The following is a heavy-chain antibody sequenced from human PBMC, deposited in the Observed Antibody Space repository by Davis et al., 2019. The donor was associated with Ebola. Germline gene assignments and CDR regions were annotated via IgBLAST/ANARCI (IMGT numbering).Heavy chain of an antibody. V-gene: IGHV4-59*01. D-gene: IGHD5-24*01. CDR2: IYYSGST. CDR3: ARELEMAPGVYYFDY. Sequence: PSETLSLTCTVSGGSISSYYWSWIRQPPGKGLEWIGYIYYSGSTNYNPSLKSRVTISVDTSKNQFSLKLSSVTAADTAVYYCARELEMAPGVYYFDYWGQGTLVTVSS. J-gene: IGHJ4*02. CDR1: GGSISSYY.